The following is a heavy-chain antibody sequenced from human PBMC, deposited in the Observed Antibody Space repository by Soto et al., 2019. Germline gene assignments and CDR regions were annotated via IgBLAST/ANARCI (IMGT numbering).Heavy chain of an antibody. CDR2: IDWDDDK. Sequence: SGPTLVNPTQTLTLTCTFSGFSLSTSGMCVSWIRQPPGKALEWLALIDWDDDKYYSTSLKTRLTISKDTSKNQVVLTMTNMDPVDTATYYCASGGVDTIPVTTSYYYGMDVWGQGTTVTVSS. CDR1: GFSLSTSGMC. J-gene: IGHJ6*02. CDR3: ASGGVDTIPVTTSYYYGMDV. V-gene: IGHV2-70*01. D-gene: IGHD5-12*01.